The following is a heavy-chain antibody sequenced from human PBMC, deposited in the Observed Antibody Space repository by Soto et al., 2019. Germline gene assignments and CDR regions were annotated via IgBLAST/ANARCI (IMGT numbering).Heavy chain of an antibody. J-gene: IGHJ1*01. D-gene: IGHD6-13*01. Sequence: EAQLVESGGGLVQPGGSLKLSCAASGFTFSGSAMHWVRQASGKGLEWVGRIRSKANSYATAYAASVKGRFTISRDDSKNTAYLQMNSLKTEDTAVYYCTRHDSSSLLHWGQGTLVTVSS. CDR3: TRHDSSSLLH. CDR1: GFTFSGSA. CDR2: IRSKANSYAT. V-gene: IGHV3-73*02.